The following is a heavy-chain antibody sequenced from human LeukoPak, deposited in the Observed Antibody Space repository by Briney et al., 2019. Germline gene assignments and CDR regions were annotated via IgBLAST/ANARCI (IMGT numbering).Heavy chain of an antibody. J-gene: IGHJ4*02. CDR2: IYYSEST. CDR3: ARGGRRGGGWPYFDY. Sequence: SETLSLTCTVSGGSTSTYYWSWIRQPPGKGLEWIGYIYYSESTNYNPSLKSRVTISLDTSKNQFSLKLSSVTAADTAVYYCARGGRRGGGWPYFDYWGEGTLVTVSS. CDR1: GGSTSTYY. D-gene: IGHD2-15*01. V-gene: IGHV4-59*01.